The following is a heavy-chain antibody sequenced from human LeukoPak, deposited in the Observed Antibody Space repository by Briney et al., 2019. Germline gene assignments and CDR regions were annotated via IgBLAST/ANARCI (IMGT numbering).Heavy chain of an antibody. CDR1: GFTVSSNY. CDR2: IYSGGST. Sequence: PGGSLRLSCAASGFTVSSNYMSWVRQAPGKGLEWVSVIYSGGSTYYADSVKGRFTISRDNAKNSLYLQMNSLRAEDTALYYCAKTVDYYDSSGYYSFDYWGQGTLVTVSS. CDR3: AKTVDYYDSSGYYSFDY. D-gene: IGHD3-22*01. V-gene: IGHV3-53*05. J-gene: IGHJ4*02.